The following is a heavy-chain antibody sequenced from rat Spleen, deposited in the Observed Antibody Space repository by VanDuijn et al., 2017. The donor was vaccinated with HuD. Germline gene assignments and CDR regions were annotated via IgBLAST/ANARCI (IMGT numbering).Heavy chain of an antibody. J-gene: IGHJ2*01. CDR2: ISTDGGSS. Sequence: EVQLVETGGGLVQPGRSLKLSCVTSGFTFRSFWMYWIRQAPGKGLEWVSSISTDGGSSYYTDSVKGRFTISRDNAENTVYLQMNSLRSEDTAIYYCVREEFGVRDWGQGVMVTVSS. CDR1: GFTFRSFW. D-gene: IGHD4-3*01. V-gene: IGHV5-58*01. CDR3: VREEFGVRD.